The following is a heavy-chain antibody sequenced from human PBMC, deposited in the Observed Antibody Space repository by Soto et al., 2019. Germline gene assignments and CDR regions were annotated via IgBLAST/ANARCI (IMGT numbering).Heavy chain of an antibody. V-gene: IGHV4-30-4*01. J-gene: IGHJ4*02. Sequence: SETLCLTCTVAGGSISGGDYYWSWIRQPPGKGLEWIGNIYYSGSTYYNPSLKSRVTISIDTSKNQFSLKLSSVTAADTAVYYCASRKSSPYFDYWGQGTLVTVSS. CDR1: GGSISGGDYY. D-gene: IGHD3-10*01. CDR3: ASRKSSPYFDY. CDR2: IYYSGST.